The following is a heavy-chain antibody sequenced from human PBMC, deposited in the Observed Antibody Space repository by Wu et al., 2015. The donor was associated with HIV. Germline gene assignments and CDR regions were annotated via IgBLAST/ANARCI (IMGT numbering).Heavy chain of an antibody. CDR1: GYTFTNYG. V-gene: IGHV1-18*01. Sequence: QVQLVQSGAEVKKPGASVKVSCKASGYTFTNYGISWVRQAPGQGLEWMGWISSYNGNTNYAQKLQGRVTMTTDTSTSTAYMELRSLRSDDTAVYYCARRPSVYLPRGTNHYNKIQIVPAAMELGNWGQGTLVTVSS. J-gene: IGHJ4*02. CDR3: ARRPSVYLPRGTNHYNKIQIVPAAMELGN. D-gene: IGHD2-2*01. CDR2: ISSYNGNT.